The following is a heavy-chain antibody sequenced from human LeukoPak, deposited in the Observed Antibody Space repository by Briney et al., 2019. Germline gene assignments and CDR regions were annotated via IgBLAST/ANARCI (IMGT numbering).Heavy chain of an antibody. CDR1: GYSFTSYW. Sequence: GESLKISCKGSGYSFTSYWIGWVRQMPGKGLEWMGIIYPGDSDTRYSSSFQGQVTISADKSISTAYLQWSSLNASDTAVYYCGKRAAPRVDFGIWGQGTLVTVSS. CDR3: GKRAAPRVDFGI. V-gene: IGHV5-51*01. CDR2: IYPGDSDT. J-gene: IGHJ4*02. D-gene: IGHD6-6*01.